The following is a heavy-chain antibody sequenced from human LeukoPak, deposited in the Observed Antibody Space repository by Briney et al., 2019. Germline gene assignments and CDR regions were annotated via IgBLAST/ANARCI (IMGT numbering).Heavy chain of an antibody. CDR3: ARDGYSYGFTLKYYFDY. CDR2: IYSDNT. CDR1: GFTVSTNS. D-gene: IGHD5-18*01. V-gene: IGHV3-66*01. Sequence: GGSLRLSCTVSGFTVSTNSMSWVRQAPGKGLEWVSFIYSDNTHYSDSVKGRFTISRDNAKNSLYLQMNSLRAEDTAVYYCARDGYSYGFTLKYYFDYWGQGTLVTVSS. J-gene: IGHJ4*02.